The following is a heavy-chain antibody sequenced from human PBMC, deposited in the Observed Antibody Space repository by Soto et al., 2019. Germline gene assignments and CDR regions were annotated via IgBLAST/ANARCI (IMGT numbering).Heavy chain of an antibody. V-gene: IGHV3-11*01. D-gene: IGHD3-22*01. CDR2: IFNDGQTV. CDR3: ATALNRGGYYAGFDH. Sequence: QVQLVESGGGLVKPGGSLRLSCTASGFTFSDYYMGWIRQAPGKGLEWLSYIFNDGQTVYYADSVRGRFTISRDNARNSLYLQMNNLRDDDTAVYYCATALNRGGYYAGFDHWGQGTLVTVSS. J-gene: IGHJ4*02. CDR1: GFTFSDYY.